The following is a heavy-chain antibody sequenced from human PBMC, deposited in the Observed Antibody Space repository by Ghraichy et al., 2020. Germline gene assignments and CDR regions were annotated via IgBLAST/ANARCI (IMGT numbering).Heavy chain of an antibody. D-gene: IGHD3-9*01. CDR2: IYYSGST. Sequence: SETLSLTCTVSAGSISSVSYYWSWIRQHPGKGLESNGYIYYSGSTYYNPSLKSRVTISVDTSQNPFSLKLTSVTAADTALYYGARVLSYDILTGYSNDYWGQGTLVTVSS. J-gene: IGHJ4*02. CDR3: ARVLSYDILTGYSNDY. V-gene: IGHV4-31*03. CDR1: AGSISSVSYY.